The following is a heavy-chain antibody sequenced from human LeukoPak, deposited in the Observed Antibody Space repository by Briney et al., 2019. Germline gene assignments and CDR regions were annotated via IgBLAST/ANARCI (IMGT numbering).Heavy chain of an antibody. V-gene: IGHV3-23*01. D-gene: IGHD3-22*01. CDR3: AKDPPRYYYDSSGYPDY. J-gene: IGHJ4*02. Sequence: GGSLRLSCAASGFTFSSYGMHWVRQAPGKGLEWVSAISGSGGSTYYADSVKGRFTISRDNSKNTLYLQMNSLRAEDTAVYYCAKDPPRYYYDSSGYPDYWGQGTLVTVSS. CDR1: GFTFSSYG. CDR2: ISGSGGST.